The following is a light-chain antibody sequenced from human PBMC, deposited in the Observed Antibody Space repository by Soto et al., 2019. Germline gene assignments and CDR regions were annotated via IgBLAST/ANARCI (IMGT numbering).Light chain of an antibody. CDR1: SSDVGGYEY. CDR2: EVS. V-gene: IGLV2-14*01. J-gene: IGLJ1*01. CDR3: SSYTSSSILL. Sequence: QSALTQPASVSGSAGQSITISCTGTSSDVGGYEYVSWYQQHPGRAPKLMIYEVSNRPSGVSNRFSGSKSGNTASLTISGLQAVDEADYYCSSYTSSSILLFGTGTKVTV.